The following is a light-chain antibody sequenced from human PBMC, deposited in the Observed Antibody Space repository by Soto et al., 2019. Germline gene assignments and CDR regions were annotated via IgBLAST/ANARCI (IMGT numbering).Light chain of an antibody. V-gene: IGKV1-33*01. CDR2: DAS. J-gene: IGKJ4*01. CDR3: QNFNSAPLT. Sequence: DIQMTQSPSSLSASVGDRVTITCQASQDMSSYLNWYQQKPGKAPNLLIYDASNLETGVPSRFSGSGSGTDFTLTISSLQPEDFATYYCQNFNSAPLTFGGGTRVEI. CDR1: QDMSSY.